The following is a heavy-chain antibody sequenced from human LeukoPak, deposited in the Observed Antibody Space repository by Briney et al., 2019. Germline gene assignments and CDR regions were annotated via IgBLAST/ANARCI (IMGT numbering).Heavy chain of an antibody. CDR3: ARVDEIMITFGGVPDY. J-gene: IGHJ4*02. D-gene: IGHD3-16*01. V-gene: IGHV3-30-3*01. CDR2: ISYDGSNK. Sequence: PGGSLRLSCAASGFTFSSYAMHWVRQAPGKGLEWVAVISYDGSNKYYADSVKGRFTISRDNSKNTLYLQMNSLRAEDTAVYYCARVDEIMITFGGVPDYWGQGTLVTVSS. CDR1: GFTFSSYA.